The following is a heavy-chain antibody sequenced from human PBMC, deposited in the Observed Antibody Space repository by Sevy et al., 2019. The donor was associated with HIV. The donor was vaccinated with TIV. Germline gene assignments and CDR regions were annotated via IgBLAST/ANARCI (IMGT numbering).Heavy chain of an antibody. D-gene: IGHD1-1*01. CDR1: GFTFSSYT. CDR2: INSRSSYI. Sequence: GGSLRLSCVVSGFTFSSYTMNWVRQAPGKGLEWVSCINSRSSYIYYAESVKGRFTVSRDNAKNSLYLQMNSLRAEDTAVYYCARELGTRSQSDFDHWGQGTLVTVSS. J-gene: IGHJ4*02. V-gene: IGHV3-21*01. CDR3: ARELGTRSQSDFDH.